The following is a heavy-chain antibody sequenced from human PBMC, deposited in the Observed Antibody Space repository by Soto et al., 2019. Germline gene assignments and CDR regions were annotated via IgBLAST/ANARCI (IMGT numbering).Heavy chain of an antibody. CDR3: ARDRGVAPPVAGNTHYYYYMDV. CDR1: GYSFTNYG. Sequence: QDQLVQSGVEVKKPGASVKVSCKASGYSFTNYGITWVRQAPGQGFEWMGWISAYNGNTNYAQKFQGRVTTNTDESPSPAYLELRSLRSDDTAVYYCARDRGVAPPVAGNTHYYYYMDVWGKGTTVTVSS. V-gene: IGHV1-18*01. J-gene: IGHJ6*03. CDR2: ISAYNGNT. D-gene: IGHD6-19*01.